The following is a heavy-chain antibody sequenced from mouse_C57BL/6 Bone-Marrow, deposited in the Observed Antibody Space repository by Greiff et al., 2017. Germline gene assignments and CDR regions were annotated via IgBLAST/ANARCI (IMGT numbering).Heavy chain of an antibody. J-gene: IGHJ1*03. Sequence: QVQLQQPGAELVKPGASVKLSCRASGYTFTSYWMHWVKQRPGRGLEWIGRIDPNSGGTKYNEKLKSKATLTVAKPSSTAYMQRSSLTSEDSAVYYCASLYYGSSHWYFDVWGTGTTVTVSS. CDR2: IDPNSGGT. D-gene: IGHD1-1*01. CDR3: ASLYYGSSHWYFDV. V-gene: IGHV1-72*01. CDR1: GYTFTSYW.